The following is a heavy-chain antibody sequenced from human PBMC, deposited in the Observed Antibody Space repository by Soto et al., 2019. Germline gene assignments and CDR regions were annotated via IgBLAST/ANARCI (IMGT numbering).Heavy chain of an antibody. CDR3: ARQNPDSSSPYYYYGMDV. V-gene: IGHV1-3*01. J-gene: IGHJ6*02. CDR1: GYTFTSYA. D-gene: IGHD4-4*01. CDR2: INAGNGNT. Sequence: VASVKVSCKASGYTFTSYAMHWVRQAPGQRLEWMGWINAGNGNTKYSQKFQGRVTITRATSAGTAYMELSSLRSEDTAVYYCARQNPDSSSPYYYYGMDVWGQGTTVTVSS.